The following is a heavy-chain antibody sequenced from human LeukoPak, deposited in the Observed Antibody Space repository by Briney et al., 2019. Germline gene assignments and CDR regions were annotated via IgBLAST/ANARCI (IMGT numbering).Heavy chain of an antibody. V-gene: IGHV3-48*04. D-gene: IGHD6-19*01. J-gene: IGHJ4*02. CDR3: ARGAYSSGWAYFDH. CDR1: GFTFSDYS. Sequence: GSLRLSCTASGFTFSDYSMNWVRQAPGKGLEWVSYISFSVNTKYYGDSVKGRFTISRDNAKNSLYLHMDSLRAEDTAVYYCARGAYSSGWAYFDHWGQGTLVTVSS. CDR2: ISFSVNTK.